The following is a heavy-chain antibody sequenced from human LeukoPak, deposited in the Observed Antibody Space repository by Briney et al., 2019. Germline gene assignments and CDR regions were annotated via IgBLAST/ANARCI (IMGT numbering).Heavy chain of an antibody. CDR1: GFTFSSYA. V-gene: IGHV3-23*01. Sequence: PGGSLRLSCAASGFTFSSYAMSWVRQAPGKGLEWVSGISGSGGSTYCADSVKGRFTISRDNSKNTLYLQMNSLRAEDTAVYYCAKTTYYDFRSDYREYYFDYWGQGTLVTVSS. D-gene: IGHD3-3*01. CDR3: AKTTYYDFRSDYREYYFDY. J-gene: IGHJ4*02. CDR2: ISGSGGST.